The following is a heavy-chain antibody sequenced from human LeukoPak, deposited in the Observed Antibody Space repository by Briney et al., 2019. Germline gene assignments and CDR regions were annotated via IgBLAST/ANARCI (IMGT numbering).Heavy chain of an antibody. D-gene: IGHD6-19*01. Sequence: GGSLRLSCAASGFTFSDYYMSWLRQARGKGLEWVSYISSSGSTIYYADSVKGRFTISRDNAKNSLYLQMNSLRAEDTAVYYCARDHKSRYSSGWYPDYWGQGTLVTVSS. V-gene: IGHV3-11*01. J-gene: IGHJ4*02. CDR1: GFTFSDYY. CDR3: ARDHKSRYSSGWYPDY. CDR2: ISSSGSTI.